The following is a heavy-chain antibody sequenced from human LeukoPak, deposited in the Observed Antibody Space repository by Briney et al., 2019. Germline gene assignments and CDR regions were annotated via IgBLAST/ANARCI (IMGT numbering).Heavy chain of an antibody. D-gene: IGHD6-19*01. CDR1: GFTFSSYA. CDR3: ARLVEQSDY. Sequence: GGSLRLSCAASGFTFSSYAMHWVRQAPGKGLEWVAVISYDGSNKYYADSVKGRFTISRDNSKNALYLQMNSLRAEDTAVYYCARLVEQSDYWGQGTLVTVSS. V-gene: IGHV3-30-3*01. CDR2: ISYDGSNK. J-gene: IGHJ4*02.